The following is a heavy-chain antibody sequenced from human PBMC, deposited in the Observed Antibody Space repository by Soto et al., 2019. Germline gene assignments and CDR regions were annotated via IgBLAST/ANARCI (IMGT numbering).Heavy chain of an antibody. D-gene: IGHD2-2*01. V-gene: IGHV3-11*01. CDR2: ISSSGSTI. J-gene: IGHJ6*02. CDR1: GFNFSDYY. CDR3: ARDFSKAVVVPDYYYGMDV. Sequence: QVQLVESGGGLVKPGGSLRLSCAASGFNFSDYYMSWIRQAPGKGLEWVSYISSSGSTIYYADSVKGRFTISRDNAKNSLYLQMNSLRAEDTAVYYCARDFSKAVVVPDYYYGMDVWGQGTTVTVSS.